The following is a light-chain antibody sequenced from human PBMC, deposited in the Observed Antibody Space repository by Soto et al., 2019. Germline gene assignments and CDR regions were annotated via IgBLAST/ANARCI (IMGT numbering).Light chain of an antibody. CDR3: QQYGRSPIT. Sequence: IVLPQTPGTLSLSPGEGATLSCRASQSVNSRLAWYQHKPGQAPRLLISGASSRATGIPDRFSGSGSATDFTLTISRLEPEDFAMYYCQQYGRSPITFGQGTRTEI. J-gene: IGKJ5*01. CDR2: GAS. V-gene: IGKV3-20*01. CDR1: QSVNSR.